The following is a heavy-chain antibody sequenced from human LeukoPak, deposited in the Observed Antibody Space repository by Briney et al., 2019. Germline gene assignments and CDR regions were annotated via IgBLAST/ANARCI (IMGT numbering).Heavy chain of an antibody. D-gene: IGHD3-22*01. Sequence: GGSLRLSCAASGFTFSSYAMSWVRQAPGKGLEWVSAISGSGGSTYYADSVKGRFTNSRDNSKNTLYLQMNSLRAEDTAVCYCAKDPITYYYDSSGYYYYPFSYYFDYWGQGTLVTVSS. V-gene: IGHV3-23*01. CDR2: ISGSGGST. CDR1: GFTFSSYA. CDR3: AKDPITYYYDSSGYYYYPFSYYFDY. J-gene: IGHJ4*02.